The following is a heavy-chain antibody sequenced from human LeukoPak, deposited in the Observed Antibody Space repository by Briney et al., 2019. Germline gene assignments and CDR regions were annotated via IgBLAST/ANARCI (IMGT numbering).Heavy chain of an antibody. J-gene: IGHJ6*03. CDR2: FDPEDGET. D-gene: IGHD6-13*01. CDR3: ATGSPTIAAAGGDMDV. Sequence: ASVKVSCKVSGYTLTELSMHWVRQAPGKGLEWMGGFDPEDGETIYAQKFQGRVTMTEDTSTDTAYMELSSLRSEDTAVYYCATGSPTIAAAGGDMDVWGKGTTVTVSS. V-gene: IGHV1-24*01. CDR1: GYTLTELS.